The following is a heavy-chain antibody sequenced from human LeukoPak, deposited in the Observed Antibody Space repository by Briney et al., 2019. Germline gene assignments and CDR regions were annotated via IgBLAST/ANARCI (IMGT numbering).Heavy chain of an antibody. CDR3: ARGHLVLDV. CDR1: GLTFSAHY. J-gene: IGHJ6*02. Sequence: PGGSLRLSCAASGLTFSAHYMSWIRQAPGKGLEWISHTSTSGTSTYHADPVKGRFTISRDDAKNSLNLQMDSLRAEDTAVYYWARGHLVLDVWGRGTTVTVSS. CDR2: TSTSGTST. V-gene: IGHV3-11*01. D-gene: IGHD3-16*01.